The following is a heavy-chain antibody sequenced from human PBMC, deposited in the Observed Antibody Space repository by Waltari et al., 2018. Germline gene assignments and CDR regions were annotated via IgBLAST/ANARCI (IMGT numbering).Heavy chain of an antibody. CDR3: ARDRHCSSSGCSGL. V-gene: IGHV3-53*01. D-gene: IGHD2-2*01. CDR1: GFSAGHNF. J-gene: IGHJ4*02. Sequence: EVQLVESGGGLIQPGWSLRLSCAASGFSAGHNFMRWVREAPGKGLEWVSFIYSGGSTYYADSVKGRFTISRDYSENTLYLQMNSLRGEDTAVYYCARDRHCSSSGCSGLWGQGTLVTVSS. CDR2: IYSGGST.